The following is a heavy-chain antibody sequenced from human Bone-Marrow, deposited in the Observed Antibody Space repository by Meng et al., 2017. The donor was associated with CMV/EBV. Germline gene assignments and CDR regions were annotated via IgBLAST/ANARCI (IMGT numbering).Heavy chain of an antibody. D-gene: IGHD2-2*01. CDR2: FDPADGET. Sequence: ASVKVSCKVSGDTLSELSIHWVRQAPGKGLEWMGGFDPADGETVYAQNFQDRVTTTEDSSTDTAYMELNSLRSEDTAVYFCARTRIEVEPDGRKIKYYNYGMDVWGQGTTVPVSS. V-gene: IGHV1-24*01. CDR1: GDTLSELS. CDR3: ARTRIEVEPDGRKIKYYNYGMDV. J-gene: IGHJ6*02.